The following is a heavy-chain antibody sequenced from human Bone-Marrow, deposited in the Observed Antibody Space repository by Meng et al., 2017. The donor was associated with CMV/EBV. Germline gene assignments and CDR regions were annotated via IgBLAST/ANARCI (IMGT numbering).Heavy chain of an antibody. Sequence: SVKVSCKASGGTFSSYAISWVRQAPGQGLEWMGGIIPIFGTANYAQKFQGRVTITTDESTSTAYMELSSLRSEDTAVYYCAREGGDSSGCFDYWGQGTLVTVSS. CDR3: AREGGDSSGCFDY. CDR2: IIPIFGTA. CDR1: GGTFSSYA. D-gene: IGHD6-19*01. J-gene: IGHJ4*02. V-gene: IGHV1-69*05.